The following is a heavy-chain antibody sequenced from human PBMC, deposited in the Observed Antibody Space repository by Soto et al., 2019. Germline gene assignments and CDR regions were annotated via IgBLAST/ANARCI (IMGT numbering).Heavy chain of an antibody. CDR3: ARELWQLNYYYGMDV. J-gene: IGHJ6*02. Sequence: GASVKVSCKASGGTFSSYAISWVRQAPGQGLEWMGGIIPIFGTANYAQKFQGRVTITADESTSTAYMELSSLRSEDTAVYYCARELWQLNYYYGMDVWGQGTTVTVSS. D-gene: IGHD6-6*01. CDR1: GGTFSSYA. V-gene: IGHV1-69*13. CDR2: IIPIFGTA.